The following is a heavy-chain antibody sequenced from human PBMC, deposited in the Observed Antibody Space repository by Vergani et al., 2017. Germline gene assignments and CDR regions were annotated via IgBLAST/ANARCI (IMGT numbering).Heavy chain of an antibody. CDR2: IYDSGDT. Sequence: QVQLQESGPGLVKPSETLSLTCSVSGDSMNTYYWTWIRQPPGKGLEWIGYIYDSGDTKYSPSLKSRVTVSVDESRNLFSLRLNSVTAADTAVYYCARVDTQVPATSHFYYMDVWGKGTTVVVSS. J-gene: IGHJ6*03. V-gene: IGHV4-59*12. CDR1: GDSMNTYY. CDR3: ARVDTQVPATSHFYYMDV. D-gene: IGHD6-25*01.